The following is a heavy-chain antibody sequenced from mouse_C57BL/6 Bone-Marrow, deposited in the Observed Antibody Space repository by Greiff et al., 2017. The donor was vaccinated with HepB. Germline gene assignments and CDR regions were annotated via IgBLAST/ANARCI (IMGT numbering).Heavy chain of an antibody. CDR2: IYPRSGNT. V-gene: IGHV1-81*01. J-gene: IGHJ3*01. CDR1: GYTFTSYG. Sequence: QVQLKESGAELARPGASVKLSCKASGYTFTSYGISCVKQRTGQGLEWIGEIYPRSGNTYYNEKFKGKATLTADKSSSTAYMELRSLTSEDSAVYFCARCRYSNLGAYWGQGTLVTVSA. CDR3: ARCRYSNLGAY. D-gene: IGHD2-5*01.